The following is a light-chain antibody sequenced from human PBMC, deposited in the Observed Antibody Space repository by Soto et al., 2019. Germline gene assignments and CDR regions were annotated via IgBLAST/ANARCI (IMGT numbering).Light chain of an antibody. CDR3: QQYGSSRGT. V-gene: IGKV3-20*01. J-gene: IGKJ1*01. CDR1: QSISSNS. Sequence: EMVLTQSPGTLSLSPGERATLSCRASQSISSNSLAWYQQKPGQAPRLLIYGASSRATGIPDRFSGSGSGTDFTLTISRLEPEDFAVYYCQQYGSSRGTFGQGTKVDIK. CDR2: GAS.